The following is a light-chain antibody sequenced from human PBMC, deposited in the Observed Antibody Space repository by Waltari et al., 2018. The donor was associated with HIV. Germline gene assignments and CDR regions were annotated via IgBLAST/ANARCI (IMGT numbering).Light chain of an antibody. CDR2: DDR. J-gene: IGLJ2*01. V-gene: IGLV3-21*02. Sequence: SYVLTQPPPASVAPGQTARITCGGNNIAATKSVHWYRLNPGQAPVVVIYDDRDRPSGIPDRFSGSSSGDTATLTISRAEAGDEADYYCQVWDGRGDPVIFGGGTKLAVV. CDR3: QVWDGRGDPVI. CDR1: NIAATKS.